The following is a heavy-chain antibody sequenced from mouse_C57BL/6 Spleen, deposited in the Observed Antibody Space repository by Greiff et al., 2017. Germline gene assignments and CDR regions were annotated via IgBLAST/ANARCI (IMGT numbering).Heavy chain of an antibody. D-gene: IGHD2-12*01. CDR3: ARYDGLGYAMDY. J-gene: IGHJ4*01. CDR1: GFSLTSYG. CDR2: IWSDGST. Sequence: VQVVESGPGRVAPSQSLSITCTVPGFSLTSYGVHWVRQPPGKGLEWRVGIWSDGSTPYNSALKSRLSISKDNSKSQVFLKMNSLQTDDTAMYYCARYDGLGYAMDYWGQGTSVTVSS. V-gene: IGHV2-6*03.